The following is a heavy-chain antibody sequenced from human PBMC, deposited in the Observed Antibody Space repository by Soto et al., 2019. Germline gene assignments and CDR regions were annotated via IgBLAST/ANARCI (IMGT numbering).Heavy chain of an antibody. J-gene: IGHJ5*02. CDR1: GVSISSGDYY. D-gene: IGHD2-2*01. Sequence: SETLSLTCTVSGVSISSGDYYWSWIRQTPGKGLEWIGYIYYSENTYYNPSLKSRVAISGDTSKNQFSLKLSSVTAADTAVYYCARLREMRGPAAKLWWFDPWGQGTLVTVSS. CDR3: ARLREMRGPAAKLWWFDP. CDR2: IYYSENT. V-gene: IGHV4-30-4*01.